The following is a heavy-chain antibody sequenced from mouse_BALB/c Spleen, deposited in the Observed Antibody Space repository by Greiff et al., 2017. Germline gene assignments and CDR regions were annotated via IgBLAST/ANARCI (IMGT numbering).Heavy chain of an antibody. CDR2: IRNKANGYTT. Sequence: EVMLVESGGGLVQPGGSLRLSCATSGFTFTDYYMSWVRQPPGKALEWLGFIRNKANGYTTEYSASVKGRLTISRDNSQSILYLQMNTLRAEDSATYYCARDIPLDYWGQGTTLTVSS. V-gene: IGHV7-3*02. J-gene: IGHJ2*01. CDR3: ARDIPLDY. CDR1: GFTFTDYY.